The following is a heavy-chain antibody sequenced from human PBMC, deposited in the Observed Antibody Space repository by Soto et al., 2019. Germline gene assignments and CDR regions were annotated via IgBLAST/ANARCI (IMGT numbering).Heavy chain of an antibody. CDR3: ARAWSPKWSGYYTLFDY. V-gene: IGHV4-38-2*01. J-gene: IGHJ4*02. CDR1: GYSISSGYY. CDR2: IYHSGST. D-gene: IGHD3-3*01. Sequence: KPSETLSLTCAVSGYSISSGYYWGWIRQPPGKGLEWIGSIYHSGSTYYNPSLKSRVTISVDTSKNQFSLKLSSVTAADTAVYYCARAWSPKWSGYYTLFDYWGQGTLVTVSS.